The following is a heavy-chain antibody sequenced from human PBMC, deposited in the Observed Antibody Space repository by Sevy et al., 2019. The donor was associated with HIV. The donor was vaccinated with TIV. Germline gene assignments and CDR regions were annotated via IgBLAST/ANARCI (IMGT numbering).Heavy chain of an antibody. D-gene: IGHD3-10*01. V-gene: IGHV3-74*01. J-gene: IGHJ4*02. CDR2: INSDGSST. CDR3: ASSKGDYYYGSGSLHADY. Sequence: GGSLRLSCAASGFTFSSYWMHWVRQAPGKGLVWVSRINSDGSSTSYADSVKGRFTISRDNAKNTLYLQMNSLRAVDTAVYYCASSKGDYYYGSGSLHADYWGQGTLVTVSS. CDR1: GFTFSSYW.